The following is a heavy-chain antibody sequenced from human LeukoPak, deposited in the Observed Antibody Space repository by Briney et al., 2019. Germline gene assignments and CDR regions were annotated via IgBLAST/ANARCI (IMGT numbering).Heavy chain of an antibody. CDR1: GGSISSYY. D-gene: IGHD3-9*01. CDR2: IYYSGST. Sequence: KPSETLSLTCTVSGGSISSYYWSWIRQPPGKGLEWIGSIYYSGSTYYNPSLKSRVTISVDTSKNQFSLKLSSVTAADTAVYYCARRYDYYYYMDVWGKGTTVTVSS. J-gene: IGHJ6*03. CDR3: ARRYDYYYYMDV. V-gene: IGHV4-59*05.